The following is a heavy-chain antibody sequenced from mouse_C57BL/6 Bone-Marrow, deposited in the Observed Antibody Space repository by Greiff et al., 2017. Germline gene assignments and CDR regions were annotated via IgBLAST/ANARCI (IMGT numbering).Heavy chain of an antibody. J-gene: IGHJ3*01. CDR3: TTSRWSSFAY. Sequence: VQLQQSGAELVRPGASVKLSCTASGFNIKDYYMHWVKQRPEQGLEWIGRLDPEDGATEYAPKFQGKATMTADTSSHTAYLQLSSLTSEDTAVYYCTTSRWSSFAYWGQGTLVTVSA. D-gene: IGHD2-3*01. CDR1: GFNIKDYY. CDR2: LDPEDGAT. V-gene: IGHV14-1*01.